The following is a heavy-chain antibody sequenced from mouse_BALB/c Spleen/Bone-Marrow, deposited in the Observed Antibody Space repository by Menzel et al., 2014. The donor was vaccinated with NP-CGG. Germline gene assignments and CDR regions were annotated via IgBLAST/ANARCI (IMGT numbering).Heavy chain of an antibody. CDR3: AGTFQPRRAMDY. CDR2: IDPSNSET. Sequence: QVQLQQSGPELVRPGASVKMSCKASDYTFTSYWMHWVKQRPGQGLGWIGMIDPSNSETRLNQKFKDKATLNVDKSSNTAYMHLSSLTSEDSAVYYCAGTFQPRRAMDYWGQGSSVTVSS. D-gene: IGHD6-1*01. J-gene: IGHJ4*01. V-gene: IGHV1-74*01. CDR1: DYTFTSYW.